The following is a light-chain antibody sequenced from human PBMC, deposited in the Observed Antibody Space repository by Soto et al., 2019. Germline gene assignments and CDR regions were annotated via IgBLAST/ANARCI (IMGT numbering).Light chain of an antibody. CDR2: KVS. CDR3: MQGTHWPLT. Sequence: EVVMAQSPLSLPVTLGQPASISCRSSQSLVYSDGKTYLNGFQQRPGQSPRRLIYKVSNRASGVPDRFRGSGSGTHFTLNISRVGAEDVAVYYCMQGTHWPLTFGGGTKVEIK. CDR1: QSLVYSDGKTY. J-gene: IGKJ4*01. V-gene: IGKV2-30*01.